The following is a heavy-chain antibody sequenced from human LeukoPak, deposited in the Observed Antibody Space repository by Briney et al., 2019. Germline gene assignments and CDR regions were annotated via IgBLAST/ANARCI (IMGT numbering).Heavy chain of an antibody. CDR3: ATYDYGADYFDY. D-gene: IGHD4/OR15-4a*01. CDR2: ISSGGDTT. CDR1: GFTFSDYY. J-gene: IGHJ4*02. Sequence: GASLRLSCAASGFTFSDYYMSWIRQAPGKGLEWVSYISSGGDTTYYADSMTGRFTISRDNAKNSLYLQMNSLRAEDTAIYYCATYDYGADYFDYWGQGTLVTVST. V-gene: IGHV3-11*01.